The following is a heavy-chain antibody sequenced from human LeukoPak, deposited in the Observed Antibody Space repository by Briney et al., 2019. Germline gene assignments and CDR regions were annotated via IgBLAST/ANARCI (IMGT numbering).Heavy chain of an antibody. CDR2: IYYSGST. CDR3: ARGGKDSSGWYYWGNYFDY. CDR1: GGSISSGDYY. Sequence: PSETLSLTCTVSGGSISSGDYYWSWIRQPPGKGLEWIGYIYYSGSTYYNPSLKSRVTISVDTSKNQFSLKLSSVTAADTAVYYCARGGKDSSGWYYWGNYFDYWGQGTLVTVSS. V-gene: IGHV4-30-4*02. J-gene: IGHJ4*02. D-gene: IGHD6-19*01.